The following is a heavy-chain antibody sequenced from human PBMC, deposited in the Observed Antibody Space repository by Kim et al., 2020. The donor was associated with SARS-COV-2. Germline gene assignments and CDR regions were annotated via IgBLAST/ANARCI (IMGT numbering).Heavy chain of an antibody. CDR1: GYTFTDYY. CDR3: ARAGVWDPGDFDY. J-gene: IGHJ4*02. D-gene: IGHD1-26*01. V-gene: IGHV1-2*06. CDR2: INPNSGAT. Sequence: ASVKVSCKASGYTFTDYYMHWVRQAPGQGLEWMGRINPNSGATNYAQKFQGRVTLTRDTSISTAYMELSRLRSDDTAVYYCARAGVWDPGDFDYWGQGTLVTVSS.